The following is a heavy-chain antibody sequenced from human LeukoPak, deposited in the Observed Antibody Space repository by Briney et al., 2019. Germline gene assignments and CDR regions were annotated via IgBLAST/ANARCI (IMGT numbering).Heavy chain of an antibody. D-gene: IGHD2-2*01. CDR1: GWSFNDYY. V-gene: IGHV4-34*01. CDR2: INARGDT. CDR3: ARGQVPAARGYNWFDP. J-gene: IGHJ5*02. Sequence: SETLSLTCAVYGWSFNDYYWNWVRQPPGKGLEWIGEINARGDTNYNPSLKSRVTISVDSSKNQFSLTLTSMIAADTSIYYCARGQVPAARGYNWFDPWGQGTLVTVSS.